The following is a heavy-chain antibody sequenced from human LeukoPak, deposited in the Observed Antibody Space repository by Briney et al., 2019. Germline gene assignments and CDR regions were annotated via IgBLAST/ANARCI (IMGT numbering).Heavy chain of an antibody. CDR2: INHSGST. D-gene: IGHD3-10*01. V-gene: IGHV4-34*01. CDR1: GGSFSGYY. Sequence: PSETLSLTCAVYGGSFSGYYWSWIPHPPGKGLEGIREINHSGSTSYNTSLKSRHTISIDTSKNPFSLKLSSVTAAATAVYYCARVPPFITVVRGVIIQPAPPDVWGQGTTVTVSS. CDR3: ARVPPFITVVRGVIIQPAPPDV. J-gene: IGHJ6*02.